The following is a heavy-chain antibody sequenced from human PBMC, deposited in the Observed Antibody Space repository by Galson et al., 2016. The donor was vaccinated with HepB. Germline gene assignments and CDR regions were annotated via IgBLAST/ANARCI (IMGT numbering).Heavy chain of an antibody. Sequence: QSGAEVKKPGESLRISCEASGYSFARFWIGWVRQLPGKGLEWMGIIYPGDSDARYSPSLQGQVTISVDKSINTAYLQWSSLKASDTTMYSCARQPLHSYGRSYLDLWGQGTLVTVSS. J-gene: IGHJ4*02. CDR1: GYSFARFW. V-gene: IGHV5-51*01. D-gene: IGHD5-18*01. CDR3: ARQPLHSYGRSYLDL. CDR2: IYPGDSDA.